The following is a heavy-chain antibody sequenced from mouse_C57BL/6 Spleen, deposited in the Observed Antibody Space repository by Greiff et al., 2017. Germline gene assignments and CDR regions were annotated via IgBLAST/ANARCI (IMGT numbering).Heavy chain of an antibody. CDR3: ARYGNYFDY. V-gene: IGHV1-61*01. CDR1: GYTFTSYW. Sequence: VKLQQPGAELVRPGSSVKLSCKASGYTFTSYWMDWVKQRPGQGLEWIGNIYPSDSETHYNQKFKDKATLTVDKSSSTAYMQLSSLTSEDSAVYYCARYGNYFDYWGQGTTLTVSS. J-gene: IGHJ2*01. D-gene: IGHD2-1*01. CDR2: IYPSDSET.